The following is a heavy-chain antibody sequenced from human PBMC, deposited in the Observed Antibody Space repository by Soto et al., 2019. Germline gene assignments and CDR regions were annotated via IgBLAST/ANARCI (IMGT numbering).Heavy chain of an antibody. J-gene: IGHJ5*02. Sequence: RASVKVSCKASGYTFTSYDINWVRQATGQGLEWMGWMNPNSGNTGYAQKFQGRVTMTRNTSISTAYMELSSLRSEDTAVYYCARFYDSSGYSCFDPWGQGTLVTVSS. CDR2: MNPNSGNT. CDR1: GYTFTSYD. D-gene: IGHD3-22*01. CDR3: ARFYDSSGYSCFDP. V-gene: IGHV1-8*01.